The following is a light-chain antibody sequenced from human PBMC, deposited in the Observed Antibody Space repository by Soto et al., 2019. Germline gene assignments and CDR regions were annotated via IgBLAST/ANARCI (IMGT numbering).Light chain of an antibody. V-gene: IGKV1-39*01. CDR3: QQSYTTPLT. Sequence: DIQMTQSPFSLSASVGDRVTITCRASQRISTYLNWYQQKPGTAPKLLIYAASSLQGGVPPRFSGSGSGTDFTLTINSLQPEDFATYFCQQSYTTPLTFGGGTKVDI. J-gene: IGKJ4*01. CDR1: QRISTY. CDR2: AAS.